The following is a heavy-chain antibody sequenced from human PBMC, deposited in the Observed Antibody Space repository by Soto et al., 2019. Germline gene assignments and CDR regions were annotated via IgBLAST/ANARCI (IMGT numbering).Heavy chain of an antibody. CDR2: MYYSGTT. CDR3: AVVDSTGNWFDP. J-gene: IGHJ5*02. V-gene: IGHV4-39*01. Sequence: QLQLQESGPGLVKPSETLSLTCTVSGGSISSSDFYWGWLRQPPGKGLDFIGSMYYSGTTYYNPSPKNRITISVDTSKNQFPLKLISLAAADTAVYYCAVVDSTGNWFDPWGQGALVTVSS. D-gene: IGHD6-19*01. CDR1: GGSISSSDFY.